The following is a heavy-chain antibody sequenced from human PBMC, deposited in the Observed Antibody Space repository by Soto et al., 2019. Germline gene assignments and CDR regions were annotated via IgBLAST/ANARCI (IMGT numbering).Heavy chain of an antibody. CDR3: ARGLGSIANWFDP. CDR2: INHSGST. D-gene: IGHD3-16*02. CDR1: GGSFSGYY. J-gene: IGHJ5*02. V-gene: IGHV4-34*01. Sequence: SETLSLTCAVYGGSFSGYYWSWIRQPPGEGLEWIGEINHSGSTNYNPSLKSRVTISVDTSKNQFSLRLSSVTAADTAVYYCARGLGSIANWFDPWGQGTLVTVSS.